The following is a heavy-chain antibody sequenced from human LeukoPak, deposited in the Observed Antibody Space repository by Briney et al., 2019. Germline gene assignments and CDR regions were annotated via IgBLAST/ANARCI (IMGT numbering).Heavy chain of an antibody. J-gene: IGHJ4*02. CDR2: INHSGST. Sequence: SETLSLTCAVYGGSFSGYYWSWIRQPPGKGLEWIGEINHSGSTNYNPSLKSRVTISVDTSKNQFSLKLSSVTAADTAVYYCARAPQYDILTGSRTTTFDDRGEGTLVAVVS. D-gene: IGHD3-9*01. CDR1: GGSFSGYY. V-gene: IGHV4-34*01. CDR3: ARAPQYDILTGSRTTTFDD.